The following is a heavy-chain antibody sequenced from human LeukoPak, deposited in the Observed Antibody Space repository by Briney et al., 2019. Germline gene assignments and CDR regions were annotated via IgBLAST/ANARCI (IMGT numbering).Heavy chain of an antibody. CDR1: GGSISSYY. CDR2: IYYSGST. V-gene: IGHV4-59*01. CDR3: ARTVGTIPPEPFDY. D-gene: IGHD5-24*01. Sequence: SVTLSLTCTVAGGSISSYYWSWIRQPPGKGLEWIGYIYYSGSTNYNPSLKSRVTISVDTSKNQFSLKLSSVTAADTAVYYCARTVGTIPPEPFDYWGQGTLVTVSS. J-gene: IGHJ4*02.